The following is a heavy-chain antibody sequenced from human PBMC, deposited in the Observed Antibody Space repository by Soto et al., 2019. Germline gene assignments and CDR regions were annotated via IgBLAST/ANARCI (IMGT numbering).Heavy chain of an antibody. V-gene: IGHV4-59*08. CDR3: ARASGYYDSSGGFPFFDY. J-gene: IGHJ4*02. D-gene: IGHD3-22*01. CDR1: GGSISSYY. CDR2: IYYSGST. Sequence: PSETLSLTCTVSGGSISSYYWSWIRQPPGKGLEWIGFIYYSGSTYYNPSLKSRVTISVDTSKNQFSLKLSSVTAADTAVYYCARASGYYDSSGGFPFFDYWGQGTLVTVSS.